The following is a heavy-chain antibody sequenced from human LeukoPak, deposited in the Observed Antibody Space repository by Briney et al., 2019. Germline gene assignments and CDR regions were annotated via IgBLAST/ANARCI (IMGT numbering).Heavy chain of an antibody. Sequence: SGTLSLTCAVSGGSISSTNWWSWVRQPPGKGLEWIGEIYHSESTNYNPSLQSRVTISVDKAKNHFSLRLSSVTAADTAVYYCASRKEDTGATSSCIGRSCFHLDNSGQGTLVTVSS. CDR2: IYHSEST. J-gene: IGHJ4*02. CDR3: ASRKEDTGATSSCIGRSCFHLDN. CDR1: GGSISSTNW. D-gene: IGHD2-15*01. V-gene: IGHV4-4*02.